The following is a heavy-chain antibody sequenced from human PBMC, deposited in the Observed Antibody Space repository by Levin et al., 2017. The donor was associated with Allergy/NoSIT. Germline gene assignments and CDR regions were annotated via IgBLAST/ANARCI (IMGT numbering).Heavy chain of an antibody. D-gene: IGHD1-26*01. CDR2: IYPGDSNT. Sequence: GESLKISCNASGYSFTNYWIGWVRQMPEKGLESIGIIYPGDSNTRFSPSFQGQVTISADKSISFAYLQWNSLKASDTAIYFCGRERGMGGQYCFGSWGQETLVTVSS. CDR3: GRERGMGGQYCFGS. CDR1: GYSFTNYW. J-gene: IGHJ4*02. V-gene: IGHV5-51*01.